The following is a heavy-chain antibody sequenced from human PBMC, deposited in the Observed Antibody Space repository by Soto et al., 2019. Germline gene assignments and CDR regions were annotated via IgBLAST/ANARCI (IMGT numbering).Heavy chain of an antibody. V-gene: IGHV1-45*02. D-gene: IGHD3-22*01. CDR1: GYTFTYRY. J-gene: IGHJ3*02. CDR2: ITPFNGNT. CDR3: ARSYCYDSSGYLDAFDI. Sequence: SVKVSCKASGYTFTYRYLHWVRQAPGQALEWMGWITPFNGNTNYAQKFQDRVTITRDRSMSTAYMELSSLRSEDTAMYYCARSYCYDSSGYLDAFDIWGQGTMVTVSS.